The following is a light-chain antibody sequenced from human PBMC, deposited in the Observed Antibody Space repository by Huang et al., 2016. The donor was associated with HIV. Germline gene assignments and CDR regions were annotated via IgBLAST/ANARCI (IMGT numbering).Light chain of an antibody. CDR3: QQSYSIRRT. CDR2: AAS. Sequence: DIQMTQSPSSLSASVGDRVTITCRASLSISSYLNWYQQKPGKAPKLLIYAASRGQGGVPSRFTGSGSATEFTLTSSSLQPEEFATYFCQQSYSIRRTFGQGTKVEIK. V-gene: IGKV1-39*01. CDR1: LSISSY. J-gene: IGKJ1*01.